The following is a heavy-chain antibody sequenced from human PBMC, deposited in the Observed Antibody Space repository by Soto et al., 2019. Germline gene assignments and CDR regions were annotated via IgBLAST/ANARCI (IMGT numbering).Heavy chain of an antibody. CDR2: IYPGDSDT. J-gene: IGHJ3*02. CDR3: ARAPRGRGSWGAFDI. D-gene: IGHD3-16*01. V-gene: IGHV5-51*01. CDR1: GYRFTSYW. Sequence: GESLKISCKGSGYRFTSYWIGWVRQMPGKGMEWMGIIYPGDSDTRYSPSFQGQVTISADKSISTAYLQWSSLKASGTAMYYCARAPRGRGSWGAFDIWGQGTMVTVSS.